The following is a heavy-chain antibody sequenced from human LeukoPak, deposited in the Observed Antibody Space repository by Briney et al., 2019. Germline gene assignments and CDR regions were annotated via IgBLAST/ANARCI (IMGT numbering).Heavy chain of an antibody. V-gene: IGHV4-34*01. Sequence: PSETLSLTCAVYGGSFSGYYWSWIRQPPGKGLEWIGEINHSGSTNYNPSLKSRVTISVDTSKNQFSLKLSSVTAADTAVYYCARGGVGAALYYYYGMDVWGQGTTVTVSS. CDR3: ARGGVGAALYYYYGMDV. CDR2: INHSGST. D-gene: IGHD1-26*01. J-gene: IGHJ6*02. CDR1: GGSFSGYY.